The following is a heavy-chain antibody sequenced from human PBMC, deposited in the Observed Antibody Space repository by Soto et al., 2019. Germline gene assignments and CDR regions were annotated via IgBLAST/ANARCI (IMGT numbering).Heavy chain of an antibody. CDR2: FDPEDAKT. Sequence: SGKVSCKVSGYTFSDLYIHWVRQAPGKGLEWMGSFDPEDAKTIYAQRFQGRLTMTEDTSTDTAYMELSSLRSEDTAVYFCGTGVPRWFGESAAPHWGE. D-gene: IGHD3-10*01. V-gene: IGHV1-24*01. CDR3: GTGVPRWFGESAAPH. CDR1: GYTFSDLY. J-gene: IGHJ4*01.